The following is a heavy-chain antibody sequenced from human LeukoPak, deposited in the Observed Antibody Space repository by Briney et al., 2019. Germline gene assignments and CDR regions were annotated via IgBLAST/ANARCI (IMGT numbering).Heavy chain of an antibody. J-gene: IGHJ4*02. CDR1: GFTFSSYG. CDR2: IRYDGSNK. CDR3: AKAAGLSGDY. Sequence: QAGGSLRLSCAASGFTFSSYGMQWVRPAPHKGLEWVAFIRYDGSNKYYADSVKGRFTISRDNSKNTLYLQMNSLRAEDAAVYYCAKAAGLSGDYWGQGTLVTVSS. D-gene: IGHD3-10*01. V-gene: IGHV3-30*02.